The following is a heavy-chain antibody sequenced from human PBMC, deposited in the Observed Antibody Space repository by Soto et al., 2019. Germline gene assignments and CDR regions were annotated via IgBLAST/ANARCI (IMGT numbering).Heavy chain of an antibody. Sequence: GGSLRLSCAASGFTFSSYGMHWVRQAPGKGLEWVAVIWYDGSNKYYADSVKGRFTISRDNSKNTLYLQMNSLRAEDTAVYYCARDATARDYYYYMDVWGKGTTVTVSS. CDR3: ARDATARDYYYYMDV. CDR2: IWYDGSNK. J-gene: IGHJ6*03. V-gene: IGHV3-33*08. CDR1: GFTFSSYG.